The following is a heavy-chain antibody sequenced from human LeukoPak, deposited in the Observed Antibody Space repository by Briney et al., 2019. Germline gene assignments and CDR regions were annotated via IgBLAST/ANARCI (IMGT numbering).Heavy chain of an antibody. CDR2: IKQDGSEK. V-gene: IGHV3-7*05. Sequence: GGPLRLSCAASGFTFRSYWMSWVRQAPGKGLEWMANIKQDGSEKNYVDSVKGRFTISRDNAENSLYLHMNSLRAEDTAVYYCARTGGSGKYTYNFDYWGQGILVTVSS. CDR3: ARTGGSGKYTYNFDY. J-gene: IGHJ4*02. D-gene: IGHD3-10*01. CDR1: GFTFRSYW.